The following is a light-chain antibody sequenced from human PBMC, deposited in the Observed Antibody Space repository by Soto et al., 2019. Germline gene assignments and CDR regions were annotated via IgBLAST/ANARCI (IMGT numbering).Light chain of an antibody. CDR3: QQNNDWPWT. Sequence: DIVMTQSPGTLSVSPGERATLSCRAGQSVSSNLAWYQQRPGQAPRLLIYGASTRATGIPARFSGSGSGTEFTLTISSLQSEDFAIYYCQQNNDWPWTSGQGTKVEIK. CDR2: GAS. CDR1: QSVSSN. V-gene: IGKV3-15*01. J-gene: IGKJ1*01.